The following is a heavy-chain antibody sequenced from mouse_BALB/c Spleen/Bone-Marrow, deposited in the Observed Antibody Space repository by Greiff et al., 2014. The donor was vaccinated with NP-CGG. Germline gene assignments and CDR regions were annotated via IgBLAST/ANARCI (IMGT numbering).Heavy chain of an antibody. Sequence: VHVKQSGTVLARPGASVKMSCKASGYSFTSYWMHWVKQRPGKGLECIGAIYTGNSDNTYNQQFKGKAKLTAVTSANTAYMELSNLTNENSAVYDCTRLGNYYGWIFDYWGQGTTLTVSS. CDR1: GYSFTSYW. V-gene: IGHV1-5*01. CDR2: IYTGNSDN. CDR3: TRLGNYYGWIFDY. D-gene: IGHD1-2*01. J-gene: IGHJ2*01.